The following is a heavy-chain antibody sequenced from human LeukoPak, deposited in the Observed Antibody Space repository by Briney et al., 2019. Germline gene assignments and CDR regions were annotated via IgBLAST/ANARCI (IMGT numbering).Heavy chain of an antibody. Sequence: PGGSLRLSCAASGFTFSSYSMNWVRQAPGKGLEWVSSISSSSSYIYYADSVKGRFTISRDNAKNSLYLQMNSLRAEDTAVYYCARDGGSGWSYFDYWGQGTLVTVSS. J-gene: IGHJ4*02. D-gene: IGHD6-19*01. CDR3: ARDGGSGWSYFDY. V-gene: IGHV3-21*01. CDR2: ISSSSSYI. CDR1: GFTFSSYS.